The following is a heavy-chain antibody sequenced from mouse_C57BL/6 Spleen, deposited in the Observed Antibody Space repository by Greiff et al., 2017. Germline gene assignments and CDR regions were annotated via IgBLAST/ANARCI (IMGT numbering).Heavy chain of an antibody. CDR1: GYSFTGYF. D-gene: IGHD2-4*01. CDR2: INPYNGDT. Sequence: EVKLMESGPELVKPGDSVKISCKASGYSFTGYFMNWVMQSHGKSLEWIGRINPYNGDTFYNQKFKGKATLTVDKSSSTAHMELRSLTSEDSAVYFCARGSMITTCAMDYWGQGTSVTVSS. J-gene: IGHJ4*01. CDR3: ARGSMITTCAMDY. V-gene: IGHV1-20*01.